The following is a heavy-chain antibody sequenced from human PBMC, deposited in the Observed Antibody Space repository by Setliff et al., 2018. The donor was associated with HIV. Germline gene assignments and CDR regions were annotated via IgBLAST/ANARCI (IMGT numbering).Heavy chain of an antibody. Sequence: ETLSLTCAASGFTFSIYAMTWVRRVPGKGLEWRSYISGGSTLIQYADSVKGRFTVSRDNVDNSLSLQMNNVRAEDTAFYYCATGGGVSSGSRWFDYWGRGTLVTVSS. CDR1: GFTFSIYA. CDR3: ATGGGVSSGSRWFDY. J-gene: IGHJ4*02. CDR2: ISGGSTLI. D-gene: IGHD2-15*01. V-gene: IGHV3-48*01.